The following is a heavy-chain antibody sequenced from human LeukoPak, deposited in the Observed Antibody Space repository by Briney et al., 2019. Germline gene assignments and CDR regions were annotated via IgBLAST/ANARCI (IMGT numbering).Heavy chain of an antibody. CDR3: ARENPATARLFDY. J-gene: IGHJ4*02. CDR2: IYSGGST. D-gene: IGHD2-21*02. Sequence: GGSLRLSCAASGFTVSSNYMSWVRQAPGKGLEWVSVIYSGGSTYYADSVKGRFTISRDNSKNTLYLQMNSLRAEDTAVYYCARENPATARLFDYWGQGTLVAVSS. V-gene: IGHV3-53*01. CDR1: GFTVSSNY.